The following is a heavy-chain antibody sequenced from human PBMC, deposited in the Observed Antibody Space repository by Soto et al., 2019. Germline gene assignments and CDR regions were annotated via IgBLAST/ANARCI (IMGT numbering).Heavy chain of an antibody. Sequence: QVQLVQSGAEEKKPGASVKVSCKASGYTFSSYAMHWVRQAPGQRLEWMGWINAGNGNKKYSQKFQGGVTITRDTSASTAYMELSSLRSEDTAVYYCARHGSGWDYWGQGTLVTVSS. CDR1: GYTFSSYA. D-gene: IGHD6-19*01. CDR3: ARHGSGWDY. CDR2: INAGNGNK. J-gene: IGHJ4*02. V-gene: IGHV1-3*05.